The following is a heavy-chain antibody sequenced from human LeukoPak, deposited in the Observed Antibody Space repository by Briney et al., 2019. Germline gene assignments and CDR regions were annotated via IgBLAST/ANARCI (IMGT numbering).Heavy chain of an antibody. CDR2: IHYSGGT. V-gene: IGHV4-59*08. J-gene: IGHJ4*02. CDR3: ARRGYSSGWYEGYFDY. Sequence: SETLSLTCTVSGGSISSYYLTWIRQAPGKGLEWIGHIHYSGGTNYNPSLKSRVTIAVDTSKNQFSLKPSSVTAAGTAVYHCARRGYSSGWYEGYFDYWGQGTLVTVSS. CDR1: GGSISSYY. D-gene: IGHD6-19*01.